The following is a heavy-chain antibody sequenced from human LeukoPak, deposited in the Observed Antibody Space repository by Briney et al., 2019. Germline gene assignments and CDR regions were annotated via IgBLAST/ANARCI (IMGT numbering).Heavy chain of an antibody. CDR2: ISSSSYI. J-gene: IGHJ4*02. D-gene: IGHD1-26*01. CDR1: GFTFSSYS. CDR3: ARKEWELLLAYDY. Sequence: GGSLRLSCAASGFTFSSYSMNWVRQAPGKGLEWVSSISSSSYIYYADSAKGRFTISRDNAKNSLYLQMNSLRAEDTAVYYCARKEWELLLAYDYWGQGTLVTVSS. V-gene: IGHV3-21*01.